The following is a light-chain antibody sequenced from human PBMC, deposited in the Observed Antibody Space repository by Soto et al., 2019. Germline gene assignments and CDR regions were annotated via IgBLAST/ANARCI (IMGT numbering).Light chain of an antibody. Sequence: QSVLTQPASVSGSPGQSITISCTGTSSDVGGYNYVSWYQQHPGKAPKLMIYEVSNRPSGVSNRFSGSKSGNTASLTISGLQAEDEADYYCSSYTSSITRVFGTGTKVTV. CDR1: SSDVGGYNY. J-gene: IGLJ1*01. CDR3: SSYTSSITRV. V-gene: IGLV2-14*01. CDR2: EVS.